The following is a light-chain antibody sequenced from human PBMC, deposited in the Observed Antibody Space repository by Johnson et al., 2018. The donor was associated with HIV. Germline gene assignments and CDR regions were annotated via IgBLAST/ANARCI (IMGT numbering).Light chain of an antibody. CDR2: DNN. V-gene: IGLV1-51*01. Sequence: QSVLTQPPSVSAAPGQKVTISCSGNSCDIGNNYVSWYQQLPGRAPKLLIYDNNKRPSGIPDRFSGTKSGTSATLGITGLQTGDEADYYCGTWDSSLRVGFFGTGTKVTVL. J-gene: IGLJ1*01. CDR3: GTWDSSLRVGF. CDR1: SCDIGNNY.